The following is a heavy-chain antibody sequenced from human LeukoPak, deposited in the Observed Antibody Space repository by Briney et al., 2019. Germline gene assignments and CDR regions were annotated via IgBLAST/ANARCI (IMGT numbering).Heavy chain of an antibody. J-gene: IGHJ4*02. CDR2: ISSSSSYI. V-gene: IGHV3-21*01. Sequence: GGSLRLSCAASGFTFSSYSMNWVRQAPGKGLEWVSSISSSSSYIYYADSVKGRFTISRDNAKNSLYLRMNSLRAEDTAVYYCARVVGGIELDYWGQGTLVTVSS. D-gene: IGHD5-18*01. CDR1: GFTFSSYS. CDR3: ARVVGGIELDY.